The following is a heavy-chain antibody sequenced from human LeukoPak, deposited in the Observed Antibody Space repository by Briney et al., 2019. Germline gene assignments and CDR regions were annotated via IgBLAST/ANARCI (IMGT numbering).Heavy chain of an antibody. CDR3: ARLVGDIAAAGPPTYYFDY. J-gene: IGHJ4*02. D-gene: IGHD6-13*01. V-gene: IGHV4-59*08. CDR2: IYYSGST. Sequence: SETLSLTCTVPGGSISSYYWSWIRQPAGKGLEWIGYIYYSGSTNYNPSLKSRVTISVDTSKNQFSLKLSSVTAADTAVYYCARLVGDIAAAGPPTYYFDYWGQGTLVTVSS. CDR1: GGSISSYY.